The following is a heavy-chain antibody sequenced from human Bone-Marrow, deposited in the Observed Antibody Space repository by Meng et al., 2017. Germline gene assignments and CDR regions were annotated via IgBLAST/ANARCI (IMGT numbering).Heavy chain of an antibody. V-gene: IGHV3-23*01. Sequence: GGSLRLSCAASGFTFSSYAMSWVRQAPGKGREWVSLVSGSGGSTYYTDSMKGRFTISRDNSKNTLHLQMSSLRAEDTAVYYCAKAGGSFSSGWYEVDYWGQGTLVTGAS. CDR3: AKAGGSFSSGWYEVDY. J-gene: IGHJ4*02. CDR1: GFTFSSYA. D-gene: IGHD6-19*01. CDR2: VSGSGGST.